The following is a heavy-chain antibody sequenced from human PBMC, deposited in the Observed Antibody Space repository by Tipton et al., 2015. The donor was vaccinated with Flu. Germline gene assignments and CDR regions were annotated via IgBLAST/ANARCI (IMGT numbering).Heavy chain of an antibody. V-gene: IGHV3-9*01. Sequence: SLRLSCAASGFTFDDYAMYWVRQAPGKGLEWVSGISWNSGSIGYADSVKGRFTISRDNAKNSLYLQMNSLRAEDTALYYCAKDYGAGGDYTFDYWGQGTLVTVSS. J-gene: IGHJ4*02. CDR1: GFTFDDYA. CDR2: ISWNSGSI. CDR3: AKDYGAGGDYTFDY. D-gene: IGHD4-17*01.